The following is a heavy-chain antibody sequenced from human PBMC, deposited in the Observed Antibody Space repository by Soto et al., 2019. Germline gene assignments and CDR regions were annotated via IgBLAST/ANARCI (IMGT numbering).Heavy chain of an antibody. D-gene: IGHD3-3*01. V-gene: IGHV4-30-4*01. Sequence: QVQLQESGPGLVKPSQTLSLSCPVSGGSITDSEFYWSWLSQPPGKGLEWIGSIYYSGDTFYSPTLKSRLTISVDTSKNQFSLNLTSVTAADTAVYYCARALNVGGVYFGTVSLDYWGQGALVIVSS. CDR2: IYYSGDT. J-gene: IGHJ4*02. CDR3: ARALNVGGVYFGTVSLDY. CDR1: GGSITDSEFY.